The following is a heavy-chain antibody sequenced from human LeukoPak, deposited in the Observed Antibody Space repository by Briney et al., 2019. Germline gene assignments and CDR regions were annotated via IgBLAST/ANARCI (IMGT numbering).Heavy chain of an antibody. D-gene: IGHD4-23*01. CDR2: INHSGSG. V-gene: IGHV4-34*01. J-gene: IGHJ4*02. CDR1: GGAFTNYY. Sequence: SEALSLTCAVYGGAFTNYYWSWIRQPPGKGLEWIGEINHSGSGNYNPSLKPRLMMSVDTSKSQISLRLTSVTAADTAVYYCVRRAFGPRWQFLYEKKYYFDYWARGTLVTVSS. CDR3: VRRAFGPRWQFLYEKKYYFDY.